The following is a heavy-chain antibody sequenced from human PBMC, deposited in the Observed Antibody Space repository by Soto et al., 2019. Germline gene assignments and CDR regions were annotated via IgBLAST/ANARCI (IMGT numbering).Heavy chain of an antibody. D-gene: IGHD3-22*01. J-gene: IGHJ5*02. Sequence: QVQLVQSGAEVKKPGASVKVSCKASGYTFTSHWMHWVRQAPGQGLEWMGVINPSGTITSYAHKVQGRITLTTDTSTSTVYMDLSGLRLEDTAVYYCARDHRRSTSAYSYWWFAPWGQGTLVTVSS. V-gene: IGHV1-46*01. CDR1: GYTFTSHW. CDR2: INPSGTIT. CDR3: ARDHRRSTSAYSYWWFAP.